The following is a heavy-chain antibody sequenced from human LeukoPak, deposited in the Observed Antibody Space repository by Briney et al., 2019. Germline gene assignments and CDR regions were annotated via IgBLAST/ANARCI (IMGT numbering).Heavy chain of an antibody. CDR1: GGSFSGYY. Sequence: SETLSLTCAVYGGSFSGYYWSWIRQPPGKGLEWIGEINHSGSTNYNPSLKSRVTISVDTSKNQFSLKLSSVTAADTAVYYCARGGKVAAPNGGKLYFYYYLDVLGKRTTVTGSS. CDR3: ARGGKVAAPNGGKLYFYYYLDV. CDR2: INHSGST. J-gene: IGHJ6*03. V-gene: IGHV4-34*01. D-gene: IGHD2-15*01.